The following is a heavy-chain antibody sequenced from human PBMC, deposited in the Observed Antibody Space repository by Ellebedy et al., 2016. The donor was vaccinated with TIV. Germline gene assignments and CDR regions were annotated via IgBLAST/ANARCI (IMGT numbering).Heavy chain of an antibody. CDR2: ISGGGGST. D-gene: IGHD5-18*01. CDR1: GFPFSSYA. CDR3: ASSFGYNYGYFDY. Sequence: GESLKIPCAASGFPFSSYAMTRVRQAPGKGLEWVSSISGGGGSTYYADSVKGRFTISRDNAKNSLHLEMNSLRDEDTAVYYCASSFGYNYGYFDYWGQGTLVTVSS. J-gene: IGHJ4*02. V-gene: IGHV3-23*01.